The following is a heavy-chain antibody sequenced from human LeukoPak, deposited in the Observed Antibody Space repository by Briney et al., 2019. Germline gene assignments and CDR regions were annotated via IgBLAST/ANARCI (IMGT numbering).Heavy chain of an antibody. CDR2: INHSGST. Sequence: PSETLSLTCTVSGGSISSYYWSWIRQPPGKGLEWIGEINHSGSTNYNPSLKSRVTISVDTSKNQFSLKLSSVTAADTAVYYCARGYSSGWYGGYYFDYWSQGTLVTVSS. D-gene: IGHD6-19*01. CDR3: ARGYSSGWYGGYYFDY. V-gene: IGHV4-34*01. J-gene: IGHJ4*02. CDR1: GGSISSYY.